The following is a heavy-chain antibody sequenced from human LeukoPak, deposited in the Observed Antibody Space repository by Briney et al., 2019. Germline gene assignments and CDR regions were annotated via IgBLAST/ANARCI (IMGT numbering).Heavy chain of an antibody. CDR1: GFTFSNAW. V-gene: IGHV3-15*01. J-gene: IGHJ6*03. Sequence: GGSLRLSCAASGFTFSNAWMSWVRQAPGKGLEWVGRIKSKTDGGTTDYAAPVKGRFIISRDDSKNTLSLQMNSLKTEDTAVYYCTTESEYYDFWSGFTATGYYYYYMDVWGKGTTVTVSS. D-gene: IGHD3-3*01. CDR3: TTESEYYDFWSGFTATGYYYYYMDV. CDR2: IKSKTDGGTT.